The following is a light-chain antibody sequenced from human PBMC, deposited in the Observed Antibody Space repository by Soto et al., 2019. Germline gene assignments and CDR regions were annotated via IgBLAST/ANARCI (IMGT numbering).Light chain of an antibody. J-gene: IGKJ1*01. CDR3: QQAYSTPWT. V-gene: IGKV1-39*01. CDR2: AAS. Sequence: DIQMTQSPSSLSASVGDRVTITCRESQTISFHLNWYQQKPGKAPKLLIYAASNLQSGVPSRFSASGSGTEFTLTLNSLQPDDFATYYCQQAYSTPWTFGQGTNVEIK. CDR1: QTISFH.